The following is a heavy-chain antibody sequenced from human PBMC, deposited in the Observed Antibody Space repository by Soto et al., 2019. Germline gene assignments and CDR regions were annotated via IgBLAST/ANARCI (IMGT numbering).Heavy chain of an antibody. CDR2: IIPIFSSR. CDR1: RDTFNKYA. Sequence: QVQLGQSGAEVNKPGSSVKVSCTTSRDTFNKYAFNWVRQAPGQGLEWMGWIIPIFSSRNYAEKFQGRVTITADDYTSTADMELRSLRFEDTAVYYCARGETYLGVWGPGTTVTGSS. D-gene: IGHD3-16*01. V-gene: IGHV1-69*01. CDR3: ARGETYLGV. J-gene: IGHJ6*02.